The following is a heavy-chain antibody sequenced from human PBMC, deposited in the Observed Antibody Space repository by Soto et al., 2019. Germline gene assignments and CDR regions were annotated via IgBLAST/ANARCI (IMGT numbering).Heavy chain of an antibody. CDR2: INHSGST. J-gene: IGHJ5*02. CDR1: GGSFSGYY. D-gene: IGHD1-26*01. Sequence: PSETLSLTCAVYGGSFSGYYWSWIRQPPGKGLEWIGEINHSGSTNYNPSLKSRVTISVDTSKNQFSLKLSSVTAADTAVYYCARVIRIGGWFAPWGQGTLVTVSS. V-gene: IGHV4-34*01. CDR3: ARVIRIGGWFAP.